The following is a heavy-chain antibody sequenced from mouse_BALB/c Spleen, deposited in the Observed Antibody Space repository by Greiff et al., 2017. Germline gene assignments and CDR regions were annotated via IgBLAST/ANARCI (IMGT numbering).Heavy chain of an antibody. V-gene: IGHV7-3*02. D-gene: IGHD2-3*01. CDR3: ARDREDGFDY. CDR1: GFTFTDYY. J-gene: IGHJ2*01. CDR2: IRNKANGYTT. Sequence: EVQVVESGGGLVQPGGSLRLSCATSGFTFTDYYMSWVRQPPGKALEWLGFIRNKANGYTTEYSASVKGRFTISRDNSQSILYLQMNTLRAEDSATYYCARDREDGFDYWGQGTTLTVSS.